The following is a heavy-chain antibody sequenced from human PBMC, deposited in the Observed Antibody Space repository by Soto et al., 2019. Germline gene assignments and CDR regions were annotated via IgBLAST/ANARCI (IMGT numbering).Heavy chain of an antibody. D-gene: IGHD6-6*01. CDR3: ARERGRSIAARPYNWFDP. V-gene: IGHV4-30-4*01. CDR1: GXSISSGDYY. CDR2: IYYSGST. J-gene: IGHJ5*02. Sequence: LSLTCTVSGXSISSGDYYWSWIRQPPGKGLEWIGYIYYSGSTYYNPSLKSRVTISVDTSKNQFSLKLGSVTAADTGVYYCARERGRSIAARPYNWFDPWGQGTRVTVSS.